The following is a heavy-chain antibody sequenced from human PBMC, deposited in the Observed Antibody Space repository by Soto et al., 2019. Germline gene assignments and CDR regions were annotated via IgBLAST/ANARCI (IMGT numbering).Heavy chain of an antibody. Sequence: QVQLVQSGAEVKKPGSSVKVSCKASGGTFSSYTISWVRQAPGQGLEWVGRIIPILGIANSAQKFQGRVTINGDKSTSTAYLELSSLRSEDTAVYYCASLGEMAKKPYDAFDIWGQGTMVTVSS. CDR1: GGTFSSYT. V-gene: IGHV1-69*02. D-gene: IGHD5-12*01. J-gene: IGHJ3*02. CDR3: ASLGEMAKKPYDAFDI. CDR2: IIPILGIA.